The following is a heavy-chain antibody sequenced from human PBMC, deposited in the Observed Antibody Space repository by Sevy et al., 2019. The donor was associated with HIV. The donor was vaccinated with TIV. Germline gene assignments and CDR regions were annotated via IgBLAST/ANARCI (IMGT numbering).Heavy chain of an antibody. CDR1: GFTFSDHY. Sequence: GGSLRLSCAASGFTFSDHYVDWVRQAPGKGLEWVGRIRNRPNSYTTEYAASVKGRFTISRDDSRNSVYLQMNSLKTQDSAVYYCVRGPNCGVGGSQQISPYCLDVWGKGATVTVSS. CDR3: VRGPNCGVGGSQQISPYCLDV. D-gene: IGHD2-21*01. J-gene: IGHJ6*03. V-gene: IGHV3-72*01. CDR2: IRNRPNSYTT.